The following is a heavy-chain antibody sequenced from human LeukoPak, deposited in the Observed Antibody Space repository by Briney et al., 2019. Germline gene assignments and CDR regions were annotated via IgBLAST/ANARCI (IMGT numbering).Heavy chain of an antibody. J-gene: IGHJ6*02. V-gene: IGHV1-2*02. D-gene: IGHD2-2*01. CDR3: ARDRLRVPAVMLDGNGMDV. CDR1: GYTFTGYY. Sequence: ASVKVSCKASGYTFTGYYMHWVRQAPGQGLEWMGWINPNSGGTNYAQKFQGRVTMTRDTSISTAYMELSRLRSDDTAVYYCARDRLRVPAVMLDGNGMDVWGQGTTVTVSS. CDR2: INPNSGGT.